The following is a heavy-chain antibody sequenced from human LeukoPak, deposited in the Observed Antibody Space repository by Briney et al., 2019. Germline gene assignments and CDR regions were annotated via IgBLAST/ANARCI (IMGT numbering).Heavy chain of an antibody. D-gene: IGHD7-27*01. CDR2: TDSDGSAI. J-gene: IGHJ4*02. CDR3: ARDLTGEVDY. V-gene: IGHV3-74*01. CDR1: GFTFSRYW. Sequence: PGGSLRLSCAASGFTFSRYWMHWVRQPPRKGLVWVSRTDSDGSAITYADSVKGRFTISRDNAKNTLYLQMTGLRADDTAVYYCARDLTGEVDYWGQGTLVTVAS.